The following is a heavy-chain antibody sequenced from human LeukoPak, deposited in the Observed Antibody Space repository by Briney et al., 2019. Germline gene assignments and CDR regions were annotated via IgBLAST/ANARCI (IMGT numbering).Heavy chain of an antibody. CDR2: MNPNSGNT. V-gene: IGHV1-8*01. Sequence: AASVKVSCKASGYTFTSYDINWVRQATGQGLEWMGWMNPNSGNTGCAQKFQGRVTMTRNTSISTAYMELSSLRSEDTAVYYCATIIWILGSPAGHWYFDLWGRGTLVTVSS. D-gene: IGHD5-24*01. CDR1: GYTFTSYD. J-gene: IGHJ2*01. CDR3: ATIIWILGSPAGHWYFDL.